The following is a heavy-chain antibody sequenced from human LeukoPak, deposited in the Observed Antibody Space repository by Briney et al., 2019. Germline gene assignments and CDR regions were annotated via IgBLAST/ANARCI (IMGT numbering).Heavy chain of an antibody. J-gene: IGHJ6*02. CDR2: INPNSGGT. V-gene: IGHV1-2*02. CDR1: GYTFTGYY. Sequence: ASVKVSCTASGYTFTGYYMHWVRQAPGQGLEWMGWINPNSGGTNYAQKFQGRVTMTRDTSISTAYMELSRLRSDDTAVYYCAREYYYDSSGTIGGYYYYYGMDVWGQGTTVTVSS. CDR3: AREYYYDSSGTIGGYYYYYGMDV. D-gene: IGHD3-22*01.